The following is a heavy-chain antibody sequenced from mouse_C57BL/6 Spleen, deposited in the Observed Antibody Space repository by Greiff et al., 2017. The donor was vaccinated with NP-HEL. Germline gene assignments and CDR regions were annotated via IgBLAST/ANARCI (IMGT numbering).Heavy chain of an antibody. CDR1: GYAFSSYW. CDR3: ARPAQTYAMDY. J-gene: IGHJ4*01. CDR2: IYPGDGDT. V-gene: IGHV1-80*01. D-gene: IGHD3-2*02. Sequence: VQLQQSGAELVKPGASVKISCKASGYAFSSYWMNWVKQRPGKGLEWIGQIYPGDGDTNYNGKLKGKATLTADKSSSTAYMQLSSLTSEDSAVYFCARPAQTYAMDYWGQGTSVTVSS.